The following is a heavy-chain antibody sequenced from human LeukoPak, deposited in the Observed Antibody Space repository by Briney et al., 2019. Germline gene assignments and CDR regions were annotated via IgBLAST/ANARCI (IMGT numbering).Heavy chain of an antibody. CDR3: ARAPKSCSSSRCYAGAVDY. J-gene: IGHJ4*02. CDR2: ISGSTGRT. Sequence: GGSLRLSCAASGFTFSSYAMSWVRQAPGKGLEWVSAISGSTGRTYYADSVKGRFTISRDNSKNTLYLQMNSLRAGDTAVYYWARAPKSCSSSRCYAGAVDYWGQGTLVTVSS. CDR1: GFTFSSYA. V-gene: IGHV3-23*01. D-gene: IGHD2-2*01.